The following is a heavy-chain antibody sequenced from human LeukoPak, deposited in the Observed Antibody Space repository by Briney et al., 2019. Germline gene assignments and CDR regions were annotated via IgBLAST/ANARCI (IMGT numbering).Heavy chain of an antibody. CDR3: ATDLKRFGWELSEISAFDI. D-gene: IGHD1-26*01. CDR2: FDPEDGET. Sequence: GASVKVSCKVSGYTLTELCMHWVRQAPGKGLEWMGGFDPEDGETIYAQKFQGRVTMTEDTSTDTAYMELSSLRSEDTAVYYCATDLKRFGWELSEISAFDIWGQGTMVTVSS. J-gene: IGHJ3*02. V-gene: IGHV1-24*01. CDR1: GYTLTELC.